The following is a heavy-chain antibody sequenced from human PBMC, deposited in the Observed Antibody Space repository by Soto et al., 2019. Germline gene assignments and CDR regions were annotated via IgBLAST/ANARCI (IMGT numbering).Heavy chain of an antibody. V-gene: IGHV4-34*01. CDR1: GGSFSGYY. J-gene: IGHJ3*01. Sequence: PSETLSLTCAVYGGSFSGYYRSWIRQPPGKGLEWIGEINHNENISYNPSLKSRVTMSVDTSKNQFSLKLSSVTAADTAVYYCARGSRGITFYDILTGLDAFDVWGQGKMVTVSS. D-gene: IGHD3-9*01. CDR2: INHNENI. CDR3: ARGSRGITFYDILTGLDAFDV.